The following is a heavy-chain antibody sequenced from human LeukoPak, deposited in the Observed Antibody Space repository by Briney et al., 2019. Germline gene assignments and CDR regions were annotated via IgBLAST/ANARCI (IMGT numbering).Heavy chain of an antibody. CDR2: IRYDGSNK. CDR1: GFNFGDYA. J-gene: IGHJ6*03. D-gene: IGHD1-26*01. V-gene: IGHV3-30*02. Sequence: GGSLRLSCTASGFNFGDYAMSWFRQAPGKGLEWVAFIRYDGSNKYYADSVKGRFTISRDNSKNTLYLQMNSLRAEDTAVYYCAKTALIVGATTDYYYMDVWGKGTTVTISS. CDR3: AKTALIVGATTDYYYMDV.